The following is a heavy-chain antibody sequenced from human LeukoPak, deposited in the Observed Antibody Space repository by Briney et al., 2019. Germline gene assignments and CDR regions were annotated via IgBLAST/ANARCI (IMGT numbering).Heavy chain of an antibody. CDR3: ARGGYNTYYFDY. J-gene: IGHJ4*02. V-gene: IGHV3-23*01. CDR2: ISGSGGST. Sequence: PGGSLRLSCAASGFTFSTYAMSWVRQAPGKGLEWVSTISGSGGSTYYADSVKGRFTISRDNSKNTLCLQMNTLRAEDTAVHYCARGGYNTYYFDYWGQGTLVTVSS. D-gene: IGHD5-24*01. CDR1: GFTFSTYA.